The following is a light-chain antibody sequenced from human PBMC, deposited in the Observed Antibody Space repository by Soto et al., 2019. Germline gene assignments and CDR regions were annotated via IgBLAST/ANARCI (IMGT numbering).Light chain of an antibody. CDR1: QSVSSY. CDR3: QQYGSSLIT. Sequence: EIVLTQSPATLSLSPGARAPLSCRASQSVSSYLAWYQQKPGQAPRLLIYDASNRATGIPARFSGSGSGTDFTLTISRLEPEDFAVYYCQQYGSSLITFGQGTRLEIK. CDR2: DAS. J-gene: IGKJ5*01. V-gene: IGKV3-20*01.